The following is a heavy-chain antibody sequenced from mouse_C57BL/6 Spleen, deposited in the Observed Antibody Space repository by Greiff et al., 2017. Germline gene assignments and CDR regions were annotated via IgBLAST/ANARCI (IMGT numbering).Heavy chain of an antibody. V-gene: IGHV1-61*01. CDR3: AREDYGSSYRYFDV. CDR1: GYTFTSYW. CDR2: IYPSDSET. D-gene: IGHD1-1*01. J-gene: IGHJ1*03. Sequence: QVQLQQPGAELVRPGSSVKLSCKASGYTFTSYWMDWVKQRPGQGLEWIGNIYPSDSETHYNQKFKDKATLTVDKSSSTAYMQLSSLTSEDSAVYYCAREDYGSSYRYFDVWGTGTTGTVSS.